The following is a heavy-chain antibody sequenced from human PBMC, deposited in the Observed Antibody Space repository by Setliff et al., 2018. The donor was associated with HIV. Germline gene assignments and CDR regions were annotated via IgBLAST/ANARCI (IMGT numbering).Heavy chain of an antibody. V-gene: IGHV3-74*01. D-gene: IGHD1-1*01. CDR2: INGDESST. Sequence: PGGSLRLSCAASGFTFTDYWMHWVRQAPGKGLVWVSRINGDESSTTYADSVRGRFTISRDNAKNSLFLQMNSLRAEDTAVYYCARVTSGTTAGDYWGQGTLVTVSS. CDR3: ARVTSGTTAGDY. J-gene: IGHJ4*02. CDR1: GFTFTDYW.